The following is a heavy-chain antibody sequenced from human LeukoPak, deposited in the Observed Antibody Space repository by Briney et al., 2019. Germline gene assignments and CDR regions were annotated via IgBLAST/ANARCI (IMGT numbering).Heavy chain of an antibody. CDR2: IYYSGST. V-gene: IGHV4-39*07. D-gene: IGHD3-10*01. J-gene: IGHJ6*03. CDR1: GGSISSSSYY. CDR3: AREGGRRGYYFMDV. Sequence: SETLSLTCTVSGGSISSSSYYWGWIRQPPGKGLEWIGSIYYSGSTYYNPSLQSRVTLSVDTSRNQFSLKVSSVTAADTAVYYCAREGGRRGYYFMDVWGKGTTVTISS.